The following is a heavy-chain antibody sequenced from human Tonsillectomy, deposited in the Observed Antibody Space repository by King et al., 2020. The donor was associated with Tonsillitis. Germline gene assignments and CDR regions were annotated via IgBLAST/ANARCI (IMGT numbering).Heavy chain of an antibody. V-gene: IGHV1-69*09. CDR1: GGTFSNYA. D-gene: IGHD3-9*01. CDR3: ARESALRYFDCPLYNWFYP. CDR2: IIPILDIA. J-gene: IGHJ5*02. Sequence: QLVQSGAEVKKPGSSVKVSCKASGGTFSNYAITWVRQAPGQGREWMGRIIPILDIANYAQKFQGRVTITADKSTGTAYMELSSLRSEDTAVFYCARESALRYFDCPLYNWFYPWGQGTLVTVSS.